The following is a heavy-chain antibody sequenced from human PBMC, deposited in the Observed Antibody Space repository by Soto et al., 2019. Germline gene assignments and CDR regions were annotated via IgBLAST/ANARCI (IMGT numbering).Heavy chain of an antibody. J-gene: IGHJ6*02. D-gene: IGHD3-3*01. CDR2: IIPIFGTA. Sequence: SVKVSCKASGGTFSSYAISWVRQAPGQGLEWMGGIIPIFGTANYAQKFQGRVTITADESTSTAYMEVSSLRSEDTAVYYCAIFLEIGVVIGMDYYYGMDVCGQGPTLTVSS. CDR3: AIFLEIGVVIGMDYYYGMDV. V-gene: IGHV1-69*13. CDR1: GGTFSSYA.